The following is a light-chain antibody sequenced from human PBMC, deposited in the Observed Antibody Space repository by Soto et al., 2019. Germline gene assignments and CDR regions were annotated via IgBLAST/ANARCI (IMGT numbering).Light chain of an antibody. J-gene: IGKJ4*01. CDR1: QSVLYSSNNKNY. Sequence: DIVMTQSPDSLAVSLGEWATINCKSSQSVLYSSNNKNYLAWYQQKPGQPPKLLIYWASTRESGVPDRFSGSGSGTDFTLTISSLQAEDVAVYYCQQYYSTPLTFGGGTKVDNK. CDR3: QQYYSTPLT. CDR2: WAS. V-gene: IGKV4-1*01.